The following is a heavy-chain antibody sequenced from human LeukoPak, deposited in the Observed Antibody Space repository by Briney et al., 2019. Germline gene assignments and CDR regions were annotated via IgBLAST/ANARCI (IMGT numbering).Heavy chain of an antibody. CDR3: ARMSSSSWYVCDY. CDR2: ISSSSSYI. CDR1: GFTFSSYS. Sequence: GGSLRLSCAASGFTFSSYSMNWVRQAPGKGLEWVSSISSSSSYIYYADSVTGRFTISRDNAKDSLYLQMNSLRADDTAVYYCARMSSSSWYVCDYWGQGTLVTVAS. D-gene: IGHD6-13*01. V-gene: IGHV3-21*01. J-gene: IGHJ4*02.